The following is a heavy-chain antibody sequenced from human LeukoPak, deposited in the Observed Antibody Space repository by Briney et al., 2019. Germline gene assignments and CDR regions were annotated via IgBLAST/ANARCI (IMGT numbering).Heavy chain of an antibody. D-gene: IGHD3-3*01. Sequence: GGSLRLSCAASGFTFSDYYMSWIRQAPGKGLEWVSYISSSGSTIYYADSVKGRFTISRDNAKNTLYLQMNSLRAEDTAVYYCARVAYDFWSGYYNYYYYMDVWGKGTTVTISS. CDR1: GFTFSDYY. V-gene: IGHV3-11*04. CDR2: ISSSGSTI. CDR3: ARVAYDFWSGYYNYYYYMDV. J-gene: IGHJ6*03.